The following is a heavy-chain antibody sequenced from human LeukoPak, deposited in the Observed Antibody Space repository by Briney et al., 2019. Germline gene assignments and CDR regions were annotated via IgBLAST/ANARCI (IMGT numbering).Heavy chain of an antibody. CDR1: GFTFSSYG. CDR2: IWYDGSNK. CDR3: ARDYYDSSGYYGPGGFDY. J-gene: IGHJ4*02. V-gene: IGHV3-33*01. Sequence: PGGSLRLSCAASGFTFSSYGMHWVRQAPGKGLEWVAVIWYDGSNKYCADSVKGRFTISRDNSKNTLYLQMNSLRAEDTALYYCARDYYDSSGYYGPGGFDYWGQGTLVTVSS. D-gene: IGHD3-22*01.